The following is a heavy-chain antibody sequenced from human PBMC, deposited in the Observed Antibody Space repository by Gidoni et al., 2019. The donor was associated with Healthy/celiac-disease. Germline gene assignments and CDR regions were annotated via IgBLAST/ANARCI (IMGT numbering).Heavy chain of an antibody. CDR2: MNPNSGNT. CDR1: GYTFTSYD. J-gene: IGHJ2*01. CDR3: ATAVAGLGWYFDL. D-gene: IGHD6-19*01. Sequence: QVQLVQSGDEVKKPGASVKDSCKASGYTFTSYDINWVRQATGQGLEWMGWMNPNSGNTGYAQKFQCRVPMPRNTSISTAYMELSSLRSEDTAVYYCATAVAGLGWYFDLWGRGTLVTVSS. V-gene: IGHV1-8*01.